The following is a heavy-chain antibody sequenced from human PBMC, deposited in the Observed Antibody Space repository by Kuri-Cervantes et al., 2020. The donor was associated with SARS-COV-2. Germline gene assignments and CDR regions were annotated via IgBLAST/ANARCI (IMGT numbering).Heavy chain of an antibody. D-gene: IGHD2-15*01. CDR3: ARGLARYCSGGSCYSLFGY. J-gene: IGHJ4*02. V-gene: IGHV1-2*04. CDR1: GYTFTGYY. CDR2: ISAYNGNT. Sequence: ASVKVSCKASGYTFTGYYMHWVRQAPGQGLEWMGWISAYNGNTNYAQKFQGWVTMTRDTSISTAYMELSRLRSDDTAVYYCARGLARYCSGGSCYSLFGYWGQGTLVTVSS.